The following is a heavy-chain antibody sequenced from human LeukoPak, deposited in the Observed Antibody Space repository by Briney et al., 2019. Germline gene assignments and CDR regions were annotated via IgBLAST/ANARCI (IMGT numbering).Heavy chain of an antibody. CDR3: ARDKVIRGVMGVFDY. Sequence: SETLSLTCTVSGFSMSSYYWTWIRQAPGKGLQWLGYIYDSGSTNYNPSLKSRVTISLDTSQNQFSLKLTSVTAADTAVYYCARDKVIRGVMGVFDYWGQGTLVTVSS. D-gene: IGHD3-10*01. V-gene: IGHV4-59*01. CDR2: IYDSGST. CDR1: GFSMSSYY. J-gene: IGHJ4*02.